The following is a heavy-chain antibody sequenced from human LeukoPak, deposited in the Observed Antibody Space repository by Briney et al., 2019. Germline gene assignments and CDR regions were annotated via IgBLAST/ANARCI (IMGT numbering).Heavy chain of an antibody. D-gene: IGHD6-6*01. Sequence: PGGSLRLSCAASGFTVSSNYMSWVRQAPGKGLEWVSVIYSGGSTYYADSVKGRFTLSRDNSENTLYLQMNSLRAEDTAVYYCARLYSSSSAPDYWGQGTLVTVSS. CDR3: ARLYSSSSAPDY. J-gene: IGHJ4*02. CDR2: IYSGGST. CDR1: GFTVSSNY. V-gene: IGHV3-53*01.